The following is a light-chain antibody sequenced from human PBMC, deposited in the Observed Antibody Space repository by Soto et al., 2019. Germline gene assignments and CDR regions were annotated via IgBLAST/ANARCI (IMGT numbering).Light chain of an antibody. Sequence: EIVLTQSPGTLSLSPGERATLSCRASQIVSSYLAWYQQKPGQAPRLLIYGASTRATGIPARFSGSGAGTEFTLTISSLQSEDFAVYYCQHYNHWALTFGGGTKVDIK. J-gene: IGKJ4*01. CDR2: GAS. V-gene: IGKV3-15*01. CDR3: QHYNHWALT. CDR1: QIVSSY.